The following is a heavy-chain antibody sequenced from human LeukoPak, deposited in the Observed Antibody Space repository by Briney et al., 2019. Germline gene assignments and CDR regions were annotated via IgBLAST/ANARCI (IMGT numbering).Heavy chain of an antibody. CDR3: ARRKVDTGAPLDY. CDR1: GGSVSSGSYY. J-gene: IGHJ4*02. V-gene: IGHV4-61*01. D-gene: IGHD5-18*01. Sequence: SEALSLTCTVSGGSVSSGSYYWSWIRQPPGKGLEWIGYIYYSGSTNYNPSLKSRVTISVDTSKSQFSLKMSSVTAADTAVYYCARRKVDTGAPLDYWGQGTLVTVSS. CDR2: IYYSGST.